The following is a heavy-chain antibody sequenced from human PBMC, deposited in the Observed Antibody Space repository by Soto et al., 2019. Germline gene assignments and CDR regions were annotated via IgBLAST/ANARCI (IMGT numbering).Heavy chain of an antibody. V-gene: IGHV3-48*03. D-gene: IGHD3-16*01. CDR2: ISSSDLST. CDR1: GLTFSRAD. CDR3: AREEGGWGPGDAFDI. J-gene: IGHJ3*02. Sequence: PGGSLRLSCVVSGLTFSRADLSWVRQPPGKGLEWVSEISSSDLSTYYADSVKGRFTISRDNAKNTLYLQMNSLRAEDTAVYYCAREEGGWGPGDAFDIWGQGTMVTVSS.